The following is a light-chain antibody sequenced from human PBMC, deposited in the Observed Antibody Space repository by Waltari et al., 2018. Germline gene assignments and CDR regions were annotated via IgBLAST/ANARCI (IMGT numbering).Light chain of an antibody. J-gene: IGLJ1*01. CDR3: CSYAGSYKV. V-gene: IGLV2-11*01. CDR2: DVR. CDR1: SSDVGGYNY. Sequence: QSALTQPRTVSGSPGQSVTISCTGTSSDVGGYNYVSWYQQQPGKAPKCMIYDVRKRPSGVPVRFSCSKSGNTASLTISGLQAEDEADYYCCSYAGSYKVFGTGTKVTVL.